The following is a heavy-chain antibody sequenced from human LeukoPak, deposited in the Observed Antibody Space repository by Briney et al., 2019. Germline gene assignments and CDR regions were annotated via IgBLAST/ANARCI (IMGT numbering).Heavy chain of an antibody. J-gene: IGHJ6*02. CDR2: ISAYNGNT. CDR1: GYTFTSYG. V-gene: IGHV1-18*01. D-gene: IGHD3-3*01. Sequence: ASVKVSCKASGYTFTSYGISWVRQAPGQGLEWMGWISAYNGNTNYAQKLQGRVTMTTDTSTSTAYMELRSLRSDDTAVYYCARESANYDFWSGSDIKDGMDVWGQGTTVTVSS. CDR3: ARESANYDFWSGSDIKDGMDV.